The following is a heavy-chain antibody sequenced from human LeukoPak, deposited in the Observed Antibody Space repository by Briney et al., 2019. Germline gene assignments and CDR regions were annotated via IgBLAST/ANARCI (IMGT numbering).Heavy chain of an antibody. V-gene: IGHV4-39*07. CDR3: ARSSSGYEYYFDY. D-gene: IGHD3-22*01. J-gene: IGHJ4*02. CDR2: IYYSGST. Sequence: SETLSLTCTVSGGSISSSSYYWGWIRQPPGKGLEWIGSIYYSGSTNYNPSLKSRVTISVDTSKNQFSLKLSSVTAADTAVYYCARSSSGYEYYFDYWGQGTLVTVSS. CDR1: GGSISSSSYY.